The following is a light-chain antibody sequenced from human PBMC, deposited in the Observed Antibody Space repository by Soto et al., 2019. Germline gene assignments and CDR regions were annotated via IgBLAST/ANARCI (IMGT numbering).Light chain of an antibody. V-gene: IGKV3-20*01. CDR2: GAS. J-gene: IGKJ1*01. Sequence: TQSLATLSVSQGERATLSCRASQSVSSSYLAWYQQKPGQAPRLLIYGASSRATGIPDRFSGSGSGTDFTLTISRLEPEDFAVYYCQQYGSSLATFGQGTKVDIK. CDR1: QSVSSSY. CDR3: QQYGSSLAT.